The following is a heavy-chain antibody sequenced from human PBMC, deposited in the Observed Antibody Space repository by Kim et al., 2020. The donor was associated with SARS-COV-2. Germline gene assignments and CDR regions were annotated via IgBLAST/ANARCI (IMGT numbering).Heavy chain of an antibody. V-gene: IGHV4-39*01. J-gene: IGHJ5*02. Sequence: SETLSLTCTVSGGSISSSSYYWGWIRQPPGKGLEWIGSIYYSGSTYYNPSLKSRVTISVDTSKNQFSLKLSSVTAADTAVYYCARLTVGMDTAMVANWFDPWGQGTLVTVSS. CDR3: ARLTVGMDTAMVANWFDP. CDR2: IYYSGST. D-gene: IGHD5-18*01. CDR1: GGSISSSSYY.